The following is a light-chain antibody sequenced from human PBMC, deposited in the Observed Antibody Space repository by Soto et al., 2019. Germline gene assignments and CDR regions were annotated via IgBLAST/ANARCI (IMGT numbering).Light chain of an antibody. Sequence: QSVLTQPASVSGSPGQSITISCTGTSSDVGDYNYVSWYQQHPGKAPKLMLYDVSNRPSGISNRFSGSKSVNTASLTISGLQAEDEADYYCSSYTSSSTLFGTGTKLTVL. V-gene: IGLV2-14*01. CDR3: SSYTSSSTL. CDR2: DVS. J-gene: IGLJ1*01. CDR1: SSDVGDYNY.